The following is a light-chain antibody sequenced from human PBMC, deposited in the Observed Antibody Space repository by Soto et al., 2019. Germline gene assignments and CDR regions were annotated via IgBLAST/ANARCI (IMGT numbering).Light chain of an antibody. CDR2: GAS. CDR3: QKYDKWPPIT. J-gene: IGKJ5*01. Sequence: EMVMTQSPATLSVSPGERVTLSRRASQSVSSNLAWYQQKPGQAPRLLIYGASTRATGIPDRFSGSGSGTDFTLTISRLQSEDFALYYCQKYDKWPPITFGQGTRLEIK. CDR1: QSVSSN. V-gene: IGKV3-15*01.